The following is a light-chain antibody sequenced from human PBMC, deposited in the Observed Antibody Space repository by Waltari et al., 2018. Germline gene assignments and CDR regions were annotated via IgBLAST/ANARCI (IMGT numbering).Light chain of an antibody. J-gene: IGLJ1*01. CDR1: NSDGGGYNY. CDR2: DVS. V-gene: IGLV2-14*03. CDR3: SSYTSSSTPFYV. Sequence: QSALTPPASASGVRGTYITTPCPGPNSDGGGYNYATWYQQPPRKAPKLMIYDVSNRPSGVSNRFSGSKSGNTASLTISGLHADDEADYYCSSYTSSSTPFYVFGTGTKVTVL.